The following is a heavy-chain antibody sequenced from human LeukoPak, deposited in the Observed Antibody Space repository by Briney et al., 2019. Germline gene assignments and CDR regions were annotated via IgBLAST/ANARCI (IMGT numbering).Heavy chain of an antibody. D-gene: IGHD3-10*01. Sequence: GGSLRLSCAASGFTFSSYSMNWVRQAPGKGLEWVSSISSSSYIYYADSVKGRFTISRDNAKNSLYLQMNSLRAEDTAVYYCARDNELLWFGESYYYIDVWGKGTTVTVSS. CDR2: ISSSSYI. J-gene: IGHJ6*03. CDR3: ARDNELLWFGESYYYIDV. CDR1: GFTFSSYS. V-gene: IGHV3-21*01.